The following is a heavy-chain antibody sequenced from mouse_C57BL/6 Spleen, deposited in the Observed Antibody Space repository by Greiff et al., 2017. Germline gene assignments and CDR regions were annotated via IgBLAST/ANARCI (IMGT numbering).Heavy chain of an antibody. CDR2: IHPNSGST. J-gene: IGHJ2*01. CDR1: GYTFTSYW. CDR3: HYYGSSWDY. V-gene: IGHV1-64*01. Sequence: QVQLKESGAELVKPGASVKLSCKASGYTFTSYWMHWVKQRPGQGLEWIGMIHPNSGSTNYNEKFKSKATLTVDKSSSTAYMQLSSLTSEDSAVYYCHYYGSSWDYWGQGTTLTVSS. D-gene: IGHD1-1*01.